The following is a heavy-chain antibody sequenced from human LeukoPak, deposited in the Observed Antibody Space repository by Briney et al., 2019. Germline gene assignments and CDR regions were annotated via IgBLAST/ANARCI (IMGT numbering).Heavy chain of an antibody. J-gene: IGHJ4*02. V-gene: IGHV1-8*03. CDR2: MNPNSGNT. Sequence: GASVKVSCKASGYTFTSYDINWVRQATGRGLEWMGWMNPNSGNTGYAQKFQGRVTITRNTSISTAYMELSSLRSEDTAVYYCARGPIQRRGLRFLEWLLYYFDYWGQGTLVTVSS. CDR1: GYTFTSYD. D-gene: IGHD3-3*01. CDR3: ARGPIQRRGLRFLEWLLYYFDY.